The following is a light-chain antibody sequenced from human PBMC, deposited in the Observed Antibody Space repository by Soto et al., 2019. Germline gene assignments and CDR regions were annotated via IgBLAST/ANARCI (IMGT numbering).Light chain of an antibody. Sequence: QSALTQPASVSGSPGQSIAISCTGTNSDVGGYNYVSWYQHHPGKAPKLMIHEVSNRPSGVSNRFSGSKSGNTASLTISGLQAEYEADYYCSSYTTSTTWVFGGGTKVTVL. CDR1: NSDVGGYNY. V-gene: IGLV2-14*01. CDR3: SSYTTSTTWV. J-gene: IGLJ3*02. CDR2: EVS.